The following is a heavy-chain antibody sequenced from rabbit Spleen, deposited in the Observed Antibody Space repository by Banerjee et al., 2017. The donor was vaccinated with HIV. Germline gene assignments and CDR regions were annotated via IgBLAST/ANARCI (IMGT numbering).Heavy chain of an antibody. Sequence: QSLEESGGDLVKPGASLTLTCKASGFSFNNNHYMCWVRQDPGKGLEWFACINTGSGGVTYYANWAKGRFTISKASWTTVALQMTSLTAADTATYFCARDLTGVIGWNFGWWGPGTLVTVS. J-gene: IGHJ4*01. D-gene: IGHD1-1*01. CDR3: ARDLTGVIGWNFGW. CDR2: INTGSGGVT. V-gene: IGHV1S40*01. CDR1: GFSFNNNHY.